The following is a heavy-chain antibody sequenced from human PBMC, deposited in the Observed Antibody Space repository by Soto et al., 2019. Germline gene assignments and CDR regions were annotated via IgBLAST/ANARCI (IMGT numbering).Heavy chain of an antibody. CDR2: ISAYNGNT. D-gene: IGHD6-13*01. CDR1: GYTFTSYG. Sequence: ASVKVSCKASGYTFTSYGISWVRQAPGQGLEWMGWISAYNGNTNYAQKLQGRVTMTTDTSTSTAYMELRSLRSDDTAVYYCARDPSLFPYSSSWYPYWGQGTLVTV. CDR3: ARDPSLFPYSSSWYPY. V-gene: IGHV1-18*04. J-gene: IGHJ4*02.